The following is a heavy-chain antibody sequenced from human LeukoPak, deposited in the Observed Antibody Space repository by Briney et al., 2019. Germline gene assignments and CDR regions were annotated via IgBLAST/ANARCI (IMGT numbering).Heavy chain of an antibody. CDR1: GDTFRSDT. V-gene: IGHV1-69*13. J-gene: IGHJ5*02. D-gene: IGHD2-15*01. CDR2: IIPLFGTT. CDR3: ARVLVIGATLSWFDP. Sequence: SVKVSCKASGDTFRSDTISWVRQAPGQGLEWMGGIIPLFGTTYYAQKFQGRVTITADESTSTAYLEVSSLRSDDTAVYYCARVLVIGATLSWFDPWGQGTLVTVSS.